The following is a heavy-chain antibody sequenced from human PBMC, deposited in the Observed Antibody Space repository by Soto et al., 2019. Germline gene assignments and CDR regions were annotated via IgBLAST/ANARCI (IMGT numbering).Heavy chain of an antibody. CDR3: ARGYCSSTSCSVHYGMDV. CDR2: IIPILGIA. J-gene: IGHJ6*02. V-gene: IGHV1-69*02. D-gene: IGHD2-2*01. CDR1: GGTFSRYT. Sequence: QVQLVQSGAEVKKPGSSVKVSCKASGGTFSRYTISWVRQAPGQGLEWMGRIIPILGIANYAQKFQGRVTITADKSTSTAYMELSSLRSEDTAVYYCARGYCSSTSCSVHYGMDVWGQGTTVTVSS.